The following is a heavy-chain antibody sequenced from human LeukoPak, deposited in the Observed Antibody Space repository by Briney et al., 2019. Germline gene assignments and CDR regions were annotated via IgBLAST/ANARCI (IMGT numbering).Heavy chain of an antibody. J-gene: IGHJ4*02. CDR1: GYDFSNYW. Sequence: GESLKISCKGSGYDFSNYWIGWVRQMPGKGLEWMGIIYPGDSDTRNSPSFQGQVTISADKSISTAFLQWNSLKASDTAMYYCARLDYDGNGYYPSYWSQGTLVTVSS. D-gene: IGHD3-22*01. CDR3: ARLDYDGNGYYPSY. V-gene: IGHV5-51*01. CDR2: IYPGDSDT.